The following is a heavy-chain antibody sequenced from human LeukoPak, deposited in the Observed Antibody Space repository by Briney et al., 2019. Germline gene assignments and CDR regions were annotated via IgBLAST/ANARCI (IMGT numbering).Heavy chain of an antibody. Sequence: GGSLRLSCAASGFTFSSYEMNWVRQAPGKGLEWVSYISSSTIYYADSVKGRFTISRDNAKNSLYLQMNSLRAEDTAVYYCARESRTLANEFDYWGQGTLVTVSS. D-gene: IGHD1-1*01. J-gene: IGHJ4*02. CDR2: ISSSTI. V-gene: IGHV3-48*03. CDR3: ARESRTLANEFDY. CDR1: GFTFSSYE.